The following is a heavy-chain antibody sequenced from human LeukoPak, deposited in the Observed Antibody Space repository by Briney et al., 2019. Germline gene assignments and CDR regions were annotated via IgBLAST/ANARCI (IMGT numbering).Heavy chain of an antibody. J-gene: IGHJ6*03. V-gene: IGHV4-59*01. CDR2: IYYSGST. CDR1: GGSISSYY. D-gene: IGHD6-13*01. Sequence: SETLSLTCTVSGGSISSYYWSWIRQPPGKGLEWIRYIYYSGSTNYNPSLKSRVTISVDTSKNQFSLKLSSVTAADTAVYYCAREIAAAGTFYYYYMDVWGEGTTVTVSS. CDR3: AREIAAAGTFYYYYMDV.